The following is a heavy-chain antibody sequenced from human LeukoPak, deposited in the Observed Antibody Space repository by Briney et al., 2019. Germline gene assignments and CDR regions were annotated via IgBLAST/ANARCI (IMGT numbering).Heavy chain of an antibody. J-gene: IGHJ3*02. CDR2: ISAYDGTT. Sequence: GASVKVSCKASGYTFTNYGISWVRQAPGQGLEWMGWISAYDGTTDSTQKLQGRVTMTTDTSTRTAYMELRGLRSDDTAVYYWARSHAFDIWGQGTMVTVSS. V-gene: IGHV1-18*01. CDR1: GYTFTNYG. CDR3: ARSHAFDI.